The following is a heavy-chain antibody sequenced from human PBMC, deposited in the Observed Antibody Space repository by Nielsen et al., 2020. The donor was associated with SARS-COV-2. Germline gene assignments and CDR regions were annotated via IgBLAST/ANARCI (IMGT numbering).Heavy chain of an antibody. CDR3: ATNSGDYVRHFDY. Sequence: SETLSLTCAVYGGSFSDYYWNWIRQPPGKGLEWIGEINHSGNTNYNPSLKSRVSISVDTSKNQFSLKLTSMTAADTAVYYCATNSGDYVRHFDYWGQGTQVTVSS. CDR2: INHSGNT. D-gene: IGHD4-17*01. CDR1: GGSFSDYY. J-gene: IGHJ4*02. V-gene: IGHV4-34*01.